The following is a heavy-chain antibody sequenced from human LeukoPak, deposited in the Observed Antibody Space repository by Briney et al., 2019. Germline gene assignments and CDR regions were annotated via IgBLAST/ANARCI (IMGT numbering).Heavy chain of an antibody. CDR3: ARYLEGYCSSTSCYGNWFDP. CDR1: GYTFTSYG. D-gene: IGHD2-2*01. J-gene: IGHJ5*02. CDR2: ISAYNGNT. V-gene: IGHV1-18*01. Sequence: ASVKLSCKASGYTFTSYGISWVRQAPGQGLEWMGWISAYNGNTNYAQKLQGRVTMTTDTSTSTAYMELRSLRSDDTAVYYCARYLEGYCSSTSCYGNWFDPWGQGTLVTVSS.